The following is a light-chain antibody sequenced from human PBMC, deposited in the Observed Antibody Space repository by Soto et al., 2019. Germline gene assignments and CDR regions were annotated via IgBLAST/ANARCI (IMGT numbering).Light chain of an antibody. J-gene: IGKJ3*01. CDR1: QSVNSDY. Sequence: EIVLTQSPGTLSSSPGERATLSCRATQSVNSDYVAWYQQTPGQAPRLLMHGATRSATGIPDRFSGSGSGAGFTLTSSRLEPEYFAVYFCQYYAYSRFTFGPGTKVDIK. V-gene: IGKV3-20*01. CDR2: GAT. CDR3: QYYAYSRFT.